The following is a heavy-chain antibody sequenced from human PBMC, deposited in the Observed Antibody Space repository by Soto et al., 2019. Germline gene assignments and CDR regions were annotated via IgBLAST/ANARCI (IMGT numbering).Heavy chain of an antibody. CDR3: ARWFTYGNFDYFDY. Sequence: PGGSLRLSCPASGLTFSSYWVHWFRQAPGKGLVWVSRINSGGGTTTYADSVKGRFTISRDNAKNALYLQMNGLRAEDTAVYYCARWFTYGNFDYFDYWGQGTQVTVSS. J-gene: IGHJ4*02. CDR2: INSGGGTT. D-gene: IGHD3-10*01. V-gene: IGHV3-74*01. CDR1: GLTFSSYW.